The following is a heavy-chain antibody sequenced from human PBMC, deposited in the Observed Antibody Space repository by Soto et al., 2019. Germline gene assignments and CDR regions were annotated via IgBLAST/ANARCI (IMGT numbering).Heavy chain of an antibody. D-gene: IGHD7-27*01. CDR1: GFSLSTSGVG. CDR2: IYWNDDK. J-gene: IGHJ4*02. V-gene: IGHV2-5*01. CDR3: EHRPTLTGDSYFDY. Sequence: SGPTLVNPAQTLTLTCTFSGFSLSTSGVGVGWIRQPPGKALEWLALIYWNDDKRYSPSLKSRLTITKDTSKNQVVLTMTNMDPVDTATYYCEHRPTLTGDSYFDYWGQGTLVTVSS.